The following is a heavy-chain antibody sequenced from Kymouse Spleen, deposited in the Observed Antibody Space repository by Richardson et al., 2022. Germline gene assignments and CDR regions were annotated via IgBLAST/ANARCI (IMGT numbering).Heavy chain of an antibody. CDR3: TTEYSSSAAGMDV. V-gene: IGHV3-15*01. J-gene: IGHJ6*02. CDR2: IKSKTDGGTT. Sequence: EVQLVESGGGLVKPGGSLRLSCAASGFTFSNAWMSWVRQAPGKGLEWVGRIKSKTDGGTTDYAAPVKGRFTISRDDSKNTLYLQMNSLKTEDTAVYYCTTEYSSSAAGMDVWGQGTTVTVSS. D-gene: IGHD6-6*01. CDR1: GFTFSNAW.